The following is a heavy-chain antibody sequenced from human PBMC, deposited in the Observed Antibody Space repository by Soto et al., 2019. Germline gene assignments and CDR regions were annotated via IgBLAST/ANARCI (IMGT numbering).Heavy chain of an antibody. J-gene: IGHJ4*02. V-gene: IGHV1-69*13. CDR1: GGTFSNYG. D-gene: IGHD2-21*01. CDR3: ASGGDVVVSTPDYFDY. Sequence: SVKVSCKASGGTFSNYGFSWVRQAPGQGLEWMGGIIPIFRATSYAQKFQGRVTITADESTTTAYMELSSLRSEDTAVYYCASGGDVVVSTPDYFDYWGQGTLVTVSS. CDR2: IIPIFRAT.